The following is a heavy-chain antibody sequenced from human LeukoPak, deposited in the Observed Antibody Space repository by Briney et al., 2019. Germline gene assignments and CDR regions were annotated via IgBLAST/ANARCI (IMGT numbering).Heavy chain of an antibody. J-gene: IGHJ4*02. CDR1: GFTFSSYA. CDR2: ISCDGSNK. Sequence: GRSLRLSCAASGFTFSSYAMHWVRQAPGKGLEWVAVISCDGSNKYYADSVKGRFTISRDNSKNTLYLQMNSLRAEDTAVYYCASARITMIVVVNTTSDDYWGQGTLVTVSS. CDR3: ASARITMIVVVNTTSDDY. V-gene: IGHV3-30*04. D-gene: IGHD3-22*01.